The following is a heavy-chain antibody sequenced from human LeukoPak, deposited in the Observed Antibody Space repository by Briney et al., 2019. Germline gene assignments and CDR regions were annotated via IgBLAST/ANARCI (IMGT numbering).Heavy chain of an antibody. D-gene: IGHD3-22*01. CDR3: ARVNYYDSSGYPHAFDI. J-gene: IGHJ3*02. CDR2: IYYSGST. CDR1: GGSISSYY. Sequence: SETLSLTCTVSGGSISSYYWSWIRQPPGKGLEWIGYIYYSGSTNYNPSLKSRVTISVDTSKNQFSLKLSSVTAADTAVYYCARVNYYDSSGYPHAFDIWGQGTMVTVSS. V-gene: IGHV4-59*01.